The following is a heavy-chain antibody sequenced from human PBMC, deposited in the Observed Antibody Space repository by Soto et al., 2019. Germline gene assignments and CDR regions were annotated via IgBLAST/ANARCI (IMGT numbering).Heavy chain of an antibody. CDR3: AREHRVMVYAYNPYYYYMDV. Sequence: PSETLSLTCVVSNGSITSGGYCWGWIRQPPGKGLEWLGYLYESGSTVYNPPLSNRVTISGDRSTNQFSLKLSSVTAADTAVYYCAREHRVMVYAYNPYYYYMDVWGKGTTVTVSS. CDR2: LYESGST. J-gene: IGHJ6*03. D-gene: IGHD2-8*01. V-gene: IGHV4-30-2*01. CDR1: NGSITSGGYC.